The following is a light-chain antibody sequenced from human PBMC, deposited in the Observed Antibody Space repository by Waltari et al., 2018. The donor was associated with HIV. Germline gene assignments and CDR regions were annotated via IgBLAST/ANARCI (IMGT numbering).Light chain of an antibody. CDR3: VLYMGGAWV. V-gene: IGLV8-61*01. Sequence: QTVVTQEPSFSVSPGGTVTLTCGLRSDSVSTTHYASWYRQTPGQAPRTLIYSTNVRSSGVSDRFSGSILGNKAALTITGAQADDECHYYCVLYMGGAWVFGGGTKLTVL. J-gene: IGLJ3*02. CDR2: STN. CDR1: SDSVSTTHY.